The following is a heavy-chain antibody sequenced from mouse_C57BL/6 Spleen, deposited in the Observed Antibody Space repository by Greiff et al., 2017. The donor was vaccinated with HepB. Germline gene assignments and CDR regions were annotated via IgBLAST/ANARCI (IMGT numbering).Heavy chain of an antibody. CDR2: ISSGSSTI. CDR1: GFTFSDYG. V-gene: IGHV5-17*01. CDR3: ARPKLGEFAY. D-gene: IGHD4-1*01. J-gene: IGHJ3*01. Sequence: DVQLQESGGGLVKPGGSLKLSCAASGFTFSDYGMHWVRQAPEKGLEWVAYISSGSSTIYYADTVKGRFTISKDNAKNTLFLQMTSLRSEDTAMYYCARPKLGEFAYWGQGTLVTVSA.